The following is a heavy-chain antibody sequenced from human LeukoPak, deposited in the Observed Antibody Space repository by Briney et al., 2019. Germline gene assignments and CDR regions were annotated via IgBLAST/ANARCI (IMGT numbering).Heavy chain of an antibody. D-gene: IGHD5-12*01. V-gene: IGHV5-51*01. CDR3: ARLRGYSGSGNFDY. J-gene: IGHJ4*02. CDR2: IYPGDSDT. CDR1: GYSFTSYW. Sequence: GGSLKISFKGSGYSFTSYWIGWVRQMPGKGLGWMGIIYPGDSDTRYSPSFQGQVTISADKSISTAYLQWSSLKASDTAVYYCARLRGYSGSGNFDYWGQGTLVTVSS.